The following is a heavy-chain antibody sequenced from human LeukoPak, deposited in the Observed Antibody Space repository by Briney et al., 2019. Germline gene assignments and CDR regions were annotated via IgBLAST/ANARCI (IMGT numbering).Heavy chain of an antibody. CDR3: ARLKAAAAPYSWFDP. CDR2: IYYSGST. CDR1: GGSISSNSYY. J-gene: IGHJ5*02. V-gene: IGHV4-39*07. D-gene: IGHD6-13*01. Sequence: SETLSLTCTVSGGSISSNSYYWGWIRQPPGKGLEWIGSIYYSGSTNYNPSLKSRVTISVDTSKNQFSLKLSSVTAADTAVYYCARLKAAAAPYSWFDPWGQGTLVTVSS.